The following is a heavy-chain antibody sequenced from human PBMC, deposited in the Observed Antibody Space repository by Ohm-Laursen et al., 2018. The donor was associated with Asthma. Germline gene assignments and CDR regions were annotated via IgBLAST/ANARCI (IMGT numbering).Heavy chain of an antibody. CDR2: ISYDGSNK. CDR3: ARDRYGVWFGELLPSYFDY. D-gene: IGHD3-10*01. V-gene: IGHV3-30*03. CDR1: GFTFSSYG. Sequence: SLRLSCTASGFTFSSYGMHWVRQAPGKGLEWVAVISYDGSNKHYADSVKGRSTISKDNSRNTLYLQMNSLRAEDTAVYYCARDRYGVWFGELLPSYFDYWGQGTLVTVSS. J-gene: IGHJ4*02.